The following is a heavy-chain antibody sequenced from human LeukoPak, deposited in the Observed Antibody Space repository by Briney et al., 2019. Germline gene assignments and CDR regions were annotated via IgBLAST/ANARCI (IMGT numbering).Heavy chain of an antibody. J-gene: IGHJ4*02. V-gene: IGHV3-66*02. D-gene: IGHD6-13*01. CDR1: GFTFSSYA. Sequence: HPGGSLRLSCAASGFTFSSYAMSWVCQAPGKGLEWVSVIYSGGSTYYADSVKGRFTISRDNSKNTLYLQMNSLRAEDTAVYYCARANSSSWFDYWGQGTLVTVSS. CDR3: ARANSSSWFDY. CDR2: IYSGGST.